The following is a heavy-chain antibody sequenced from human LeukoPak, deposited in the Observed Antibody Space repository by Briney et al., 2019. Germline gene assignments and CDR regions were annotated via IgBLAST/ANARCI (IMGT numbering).Heavy chain of an antibody. CDR3: ARSGEIYCSGGSCYFKNWFDP. J-gene: IGHJ5*02. Sequence: GESLKVSCKGSGYSFTSYWISWVRQMPGKGLEWMGGIDPSDSYTNYSPSFQGHVTISADKSISTAYLQWSSLKASDTAMYYCARSGEIYCSGGSCYFKNWFDPWGQGTLVTVSS. CDR1: GYSFTSYW. CDR2: IDPSDSYT. D-gene: IGHD2-15*01. V-gene: IGHV5-10-1*01.